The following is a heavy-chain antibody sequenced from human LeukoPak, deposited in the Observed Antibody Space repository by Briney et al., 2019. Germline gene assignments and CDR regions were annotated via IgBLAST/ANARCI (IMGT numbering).Heavy chain of an antibody. CDR2: ISSTSDYM. CDR1: GFTFSYYT. Sequence: GGSLRLSCAASGFTFSYYTMHWVRQAPGKGLEWVSSISSTSDYMYYADSVKGRFTISRDNAKNSLYLQMNSLRAEDTAVYYCARYFDLWGRGTLVTVSS. V-gene: IGHV3-21*01. CDR3: ARYFDL. J-gene: IGHJ2*01.